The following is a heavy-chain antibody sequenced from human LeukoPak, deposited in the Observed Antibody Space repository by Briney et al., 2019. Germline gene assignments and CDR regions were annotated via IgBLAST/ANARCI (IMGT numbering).Heavy chain of an antibody. J-gene: IGHJ4*02. Sequence: GGSLRLSCAVSGFTFSSYWMSWVRQAPGKGLEWVAKIKKDGSDKFYVDSVKGRFTISRDNAKNSLYLHMNSLRAEDTAVYYCAREEDGSYYYWGQGTLVTVSS. CDR1: GFTFSSYW. CDR3: AREEDGSYYY. V-gene: IGHV3-7*01. CDR2: IKKDGSDK. D-gene: IGHD1-26*01.